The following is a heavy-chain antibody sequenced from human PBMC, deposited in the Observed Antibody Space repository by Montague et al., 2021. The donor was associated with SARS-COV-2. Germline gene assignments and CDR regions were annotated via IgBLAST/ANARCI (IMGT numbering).Heavy chain of an antibody. D-gene: IGHD3-22*01. V-gene: IGHV4-4*02. Sequence: LSLTCAVSGGSISSSHWFTWVRQPPGKGLEWIGDIYDSETINYNPSLKRRVTISVDRTKNQFSLKFSSVTAADTAVYYCARGPDSSGYYNDFDYWGQGTLVTVSS. CDR3: ARGPDSSGYYNDFDY. CDR1: GGSISSSHW. J-gene: IGHJ4*02. CDR2: IYDSETI.